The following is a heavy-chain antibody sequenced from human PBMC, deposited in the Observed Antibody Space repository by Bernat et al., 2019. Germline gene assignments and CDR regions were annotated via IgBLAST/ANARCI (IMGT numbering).Heavy chain of an antibody. CDR2: INHSGST. J-gene: IGHJ3*02. CDR3: ARINYYDNIWGTYRFDI. CDR1: GFTFSSYA. V-gene: IGHV4-34*01. Sequence: VQLVESGGGLVKPGGSLRLSCEASGFTFSSYAMNWVRQAPGKGLEWIGEINHSGSTNYNPSLKSRVTISVDTSKNQFSLKFISVTAADTAVYYCARINYYDNIWGTYRFDIWGQGTMVTVSS. D-gene: IGHD3-16*02.